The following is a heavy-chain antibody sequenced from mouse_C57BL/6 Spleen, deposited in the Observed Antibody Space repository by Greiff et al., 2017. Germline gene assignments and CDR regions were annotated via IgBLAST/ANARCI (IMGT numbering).Heavy chain of an antibody. CDR2: IDPSDSYT. CDR3: ARYDGYYFDY. CDR1: GYTFTSYW. Sequence: VQLQQPGAELVMPGASVKLSCKASGYTFTSYWMHWVKQRPGQGLEWIGEIDPSDSYTNYNQKFKGKSTLTVDKSSSTAYMRLSSLTSEDSAVYYCARYDGYYFDYWGQGTTLTVSS. V-gene: IGHV1-69*01. D-gene: IGHD2-3*01. J-gene: IGHJ2*01.